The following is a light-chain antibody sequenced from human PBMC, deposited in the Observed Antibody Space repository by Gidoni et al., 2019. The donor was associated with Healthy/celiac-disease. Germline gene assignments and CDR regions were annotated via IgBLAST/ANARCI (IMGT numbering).Light chain of an antibody. CDR1: QSVSSY. J-gene: IGKJ4*01. V-gene: IGKV3-11*01. Sequence: EIVLTQSPATLSLSPGERATLSCRASQSVSSYLAWYQQKPGQAPRLHIYDASNRATGIPARFSGSGSGTDFTLTISSLEPEEFAVYYCQQRSNWLTFGGGTKVEIK. CDR2: DAS. CDR3: QQRSNWLT.